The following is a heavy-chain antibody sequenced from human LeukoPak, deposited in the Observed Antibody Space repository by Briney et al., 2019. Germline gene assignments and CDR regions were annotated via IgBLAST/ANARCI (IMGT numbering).Heavy chain of an antibody. Sequence: PGGSLRLSCAASGFTFSDYYMSWIRQAPGKGLEWVSYISSSGSTMYYADSVKGRFTISRDNAKNSLYLQMNSLRAEDTAVYYCAKDSIWSGELETQSYYNGMNVGGQGPRVTVS. CDR1: GFTFSDYY. V-gene: IGHV3-11*01. J-gene: IGHJ6*02. D-gene: IGHD3-10*01. CDR2: ISSSGSTM. CDR3: AKDSIWSGELETQSYYNGMNV.